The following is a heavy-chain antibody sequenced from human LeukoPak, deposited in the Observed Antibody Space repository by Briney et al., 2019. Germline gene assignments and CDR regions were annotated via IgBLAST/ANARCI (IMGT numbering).Heavy chain of an antibody. CDR3: GIVGAQGYYFDY. V-gene: IGHV1-2*02. J-gene: IGHJ4*02. D-gene: IGHD1-26*01. CDR1: GYTFTGYY. CDR2: INPNSGGA. Sequence: EASVKVSCKASGYTFTGYYMHWVRQAPGQGLEWMGWINPNSGGANYAQKFQGRVTMTRDTSISTAYMELSRLRSDDTAVYYCGIVGAQGYYFDYWGQGTLVTVSS.